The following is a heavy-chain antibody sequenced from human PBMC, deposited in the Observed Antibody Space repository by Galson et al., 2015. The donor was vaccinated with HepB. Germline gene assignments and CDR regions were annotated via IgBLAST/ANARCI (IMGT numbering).Heavy chain of an antibody. CDR3: ARTTKPWGWLLAFDI. V-gene: IGHV3-30*04. Sequence: SLRLSCAASGFTFSSYAMHWVRQAPGKGLEWVAVISYDGSNKYYADSVKGRFTISRDNSKNTLYLQMNSLRAEDTAVYYCARTTKPWGWLLAFDIWGQGTMVTVSS. CDR2: ISYDGSNK. CDR1: GFTFSSYA. D-gene: IGHD3-22*01. J-gene: IGHJ3*02.